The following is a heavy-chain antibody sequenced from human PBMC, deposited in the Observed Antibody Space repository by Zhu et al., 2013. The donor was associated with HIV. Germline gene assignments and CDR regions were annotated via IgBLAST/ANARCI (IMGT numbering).Heavy chain of an antibody. CDR3: ASQQYCSGGGCYPRSHFDC. J-gene: IGHJ4*02. V-gene: IGHV3-48*04. Sequence: EVQLVESGGGLVQPGGSLRLSCAASGFTFSRYWMQWVRQAPGKGLEWISYISSTSSTIFYADSVKGRFTVFRDNAKNSLYLEMNSLRAEDTAIYYCASQQYCSGGGCYPRSHFDCWGQGTLVTVSS. CDR1: GFTFSRYW. D-gene: IGHD2-15*01. CDR2: ISSTSSTI.